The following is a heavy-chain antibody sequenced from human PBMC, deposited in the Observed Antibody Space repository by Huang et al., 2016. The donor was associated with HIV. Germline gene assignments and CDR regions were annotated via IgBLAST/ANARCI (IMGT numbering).Heavy chain of an antibody. D-gene: IGHD3-10*01. V-gene: IGHV3-74*01. CDR3: ARGSRQGKYYYGSGTAY. Sequence: EVQLVESGGGLVQPGGSLRLSCAASGFIFSSYWMHWVRQVPGKGLVWVSHIKSDGSSTSYADSVKGRFTISRDNAKNTLYLQMNSLRAEDTAVYYCARGSRQGKYYYGSGTAYWGQGTLVTVSS. J-gene: IGHJ4*02. CDR2: IKSDGSST. CDR1: GFIFSSYW.